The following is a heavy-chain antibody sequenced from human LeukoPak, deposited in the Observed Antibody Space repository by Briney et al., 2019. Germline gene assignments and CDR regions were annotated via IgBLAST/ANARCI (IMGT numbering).Heavy chain of an antibody. Sequence: GGSLRLSYAASGFTFSNYSMNWVRQAPGKGLEWVSYISSSSSTIYYADSVKGRFTISRDNAKNSLYLQMNSLRAEDTAVYYCARGRGSRYVYWGQGTLVTVSS. CDR1: GFTFSNYS. D-gene: IGHD2-2*01. J-gene: IGHJ4*02. CDR2: ISSSSSTI. V-gene: IGHV3-48*04. CDR3: ARGRGSRYVY.